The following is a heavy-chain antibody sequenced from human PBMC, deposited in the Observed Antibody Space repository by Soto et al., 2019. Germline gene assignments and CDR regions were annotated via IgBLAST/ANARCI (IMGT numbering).Heavy chain of an antibody. Sequence: GASVKVSCKASGGTFSSYAISWVRQAPGQGLEWMGGIIPIFGTANYAQKFQGRVTITADESTSTAYMELSSLRSEDTAVYYCARSGNDFWSGYYIGLSRTTPGNNWFDPWGQGTLVTVSS. V-gene: IGHV1-69*13. D-gene: IGHD3-3*01. CDR2: IIPIFGTA. CDR1: GGTFSSYA. CDR3: ARSGNDFWSGYYIGLSRTTPGNNWFDP. J-gene: IGHJ5*02.